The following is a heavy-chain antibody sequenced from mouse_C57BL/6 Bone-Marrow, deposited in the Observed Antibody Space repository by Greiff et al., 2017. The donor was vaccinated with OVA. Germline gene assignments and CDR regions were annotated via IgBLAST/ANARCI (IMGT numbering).Heavy chain of an antibody. Sequence: VKLQESGPELVKPGASVKISCKASGYAFSSSWMNWVKQRPGKGLEWIGRIYPGDGDTNYNGKFKGKATLTADKSSSTAYMQLSSLTSEDSAVYYCAISRLGFDYWGQGTTLTVSS. D-gene: IGHD4-1*01. CDR3: AISRLGFDY. J-gene: IGHJ2*01. V-gene: IGHV1-82*01. CDR1: GYAFSSSW. CDR2: IYPGDGDT.